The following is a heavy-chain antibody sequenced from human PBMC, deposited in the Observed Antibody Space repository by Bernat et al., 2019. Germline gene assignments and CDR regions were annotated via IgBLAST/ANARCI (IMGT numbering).Heavy chain of an antibody. V-gene: IGHV3-21*01. CDR1: GFTFSSYS. Sequence: EVQLVESGGGLVKPGGSLRLSCAASGFTFSSYSMNWVRQAPGKGLEWVSSISSSSSYIYYADSVKGRFTISRDNAKNSLYLQMNSLRAEDTAVYYSAGFSPPPDYYDGSGRSAFDIWGQGTMVTVSS. J-gene: IGHJ3*02. CDR3: AGFSPPPDYYDGSGRSAFDI. CDR2: ISSSSSYI. D-gene: IGHD3-22*01.